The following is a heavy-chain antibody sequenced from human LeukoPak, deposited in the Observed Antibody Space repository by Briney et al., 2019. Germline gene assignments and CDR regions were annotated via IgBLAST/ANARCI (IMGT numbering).Heavy chain of an antibody. CDR3: ARDGCSGGSCYPEDNYYYYGMDV. V-gene: IGHV1-18*01. J-gene: IGHJ6*02. Sequence: GASVTVSFKASGYTFTSYGISWVRQAPGQGREGMGWISAYNGNTNYAQKLQGRVTMTTDTSTSTAYIELRSLRSDDTAVYYCARDGCSGGSCYPEDNYYYYGMDVWGQGTTVTVSS. CDR1: GYTFTSYG. D-gene: IGHD2-15*01. CDR2: ISAYNGNT.